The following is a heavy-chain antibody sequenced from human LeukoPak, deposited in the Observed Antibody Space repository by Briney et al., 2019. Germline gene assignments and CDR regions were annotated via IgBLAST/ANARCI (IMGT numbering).Heavy chain of an antibody. V-gene: IGHV3-30*18. J-gene: IGHJ4*02. CDR3: AKDQRPPERYFDY. CDR1: GFTFSSYG. Sequence: PGGSLRLSCAASGFTFSSYGMHWVRQAPGKGLEWVAVISYDGSNKYYADSVKGRFTISRDNSKNTLYLQMNSLRAEDTAVYYCAKDQRPPERYFDYWGQGTLVTVSS. CDR2: ISYDGSNK.